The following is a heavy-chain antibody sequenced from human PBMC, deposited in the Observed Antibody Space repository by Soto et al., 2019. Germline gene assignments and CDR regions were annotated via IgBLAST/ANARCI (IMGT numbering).Heavy chain of an antibody. D-gene: IGHD6-19*01. V-gene: IGHV6-1*01. Sequence: LTCAISGDSFSSNTAAWNWIRSSPSRGLEWLGRTYYRSNWRHDYAVSVRSRITVNPDTSKNHFSLQLNSVTPDDTAVYYCARGVAGSGFDLWGQGTLVTVSS. J-gene: IGHJ4*02. CDR1: GDSFSSNTAA. CDR3: ARGVAGSGFDL. CDR2: TYYRSNWRH.